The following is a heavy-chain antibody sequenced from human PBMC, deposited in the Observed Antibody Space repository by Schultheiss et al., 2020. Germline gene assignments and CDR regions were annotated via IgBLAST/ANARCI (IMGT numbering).Heavy chain of an antibody. Sequence: ASVKVSGKASGYTFTGYYMHWVRQAPGQGLEWMGWINPNSGGTNYAQKFQGRVTITADKSTSTAYMELSSLRSEDTAVYYCLLDGSGMFQHWGQGTLVTVSS. CDR3: LLDGSGMFQH. CDR2: INPNSGGT. CDR1: GYTFTGYY. V-gene: IGHV1-2*02. J-gene: IGHJ1*01. D-gene: IGHD3-10*01.